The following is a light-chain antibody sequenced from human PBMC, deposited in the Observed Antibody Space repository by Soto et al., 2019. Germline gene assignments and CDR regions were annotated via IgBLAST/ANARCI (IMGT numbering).Light chain of an antibody. V-gene: IGKV1-5*01. CDR2: GAS. J-gene: IGKJ5*01. CDR3: QQYNSYSMT. CDR1: QSISSW. Sequence: DIQMTQSPSTLSGSVGDRVTITCRASQSISSWLAWYQQKPGTAPKLLIYGASNLESGVPSRFSGSGSGTEFTLTISSLQPDDFATYYCQQYNSYSMTFGQGSRLEI.